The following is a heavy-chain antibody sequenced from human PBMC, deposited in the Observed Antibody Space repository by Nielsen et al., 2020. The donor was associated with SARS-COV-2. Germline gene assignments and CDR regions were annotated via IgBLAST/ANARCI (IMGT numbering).Heavy chain of an antibody. CDR2: ISWNSGSI. CDR1: GFTFDDYA. J-gene: IGHJ2*01. V-gene: IGHV3-9*01. D-gene: IGHD6-13*01. CDR3: AKLGIAAAGNDGYWYFDL. Sequence: GGSLRLSCAASGFTFDDYAMHWVRQAPGKGLEWVSGISWNSGSIGYADSVKGRFTISRDNAKNSLYLQMNSLRAEDTALYYCAKLGIAAAGNDGYWYFDLWGRGTLVTVSS.